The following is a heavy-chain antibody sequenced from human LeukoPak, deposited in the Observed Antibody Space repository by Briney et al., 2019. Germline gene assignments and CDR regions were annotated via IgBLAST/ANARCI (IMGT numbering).Heavy chain of an antibody. CDR2: ITGTGGK. J-gene: IGHJ4*02. CDR3: AKDYCRDGNCPFPFLDS. D-gene: IGHD2-15*01. CDR1: GFTLTNHG. V-gene: IGHV3-23*01. Sequence: PGGSLRLSCAVSGFTLTNHGVSWVRQAPGQGLEWVSIITGTGGKYYGDSVKGRFVLSRDNSKNTVYMQMSSLRAEDTATYYCAKDYCRDGNCPFPFLDSWGQGTQVTVSS.